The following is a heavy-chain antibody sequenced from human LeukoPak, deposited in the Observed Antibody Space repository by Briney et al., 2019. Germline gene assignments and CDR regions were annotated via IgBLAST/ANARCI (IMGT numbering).Heavy chain of an antibody. D-gene: IGHD2-8*01. CDR2: IRYDGGYK. V-gene: IGHV3-33*08. CDR3: ARDRIDNGYYFDH. CDR1: GFAFSRYG. Sequence: HPGGSLRLSCAASGFAFSRYGMHWVHQAPGKGLEWVAVIRYDGGYKYYADSVKGRFTISRDNSKNTLYLQMNSLRTEDTAVYYCARDRIDNGYYFDHWGQGTLVTVSS. J-gene: IGHJ4*02.